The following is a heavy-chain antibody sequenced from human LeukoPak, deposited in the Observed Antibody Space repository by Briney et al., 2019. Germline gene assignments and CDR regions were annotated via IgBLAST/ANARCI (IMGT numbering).Heavy chain of an antibody. CDR1: GGSISSSSYY. V-gene: IGHV4-39*07. Sequence: SETLSLTCTVSGGSISSSSYYWGWIRQPPGKGLEWIGEINHSGSTNYNPSLKSRVTISVDTSKNQFSLKLSSVTAADTAVYYCARREVTARDAFDIWGQGTMVTVSS. J-gene: IGHJ3*02. D-gene: IGHD3-3*01. CDR3: ARREVTARDAFDI. CDR2: INHSGST.